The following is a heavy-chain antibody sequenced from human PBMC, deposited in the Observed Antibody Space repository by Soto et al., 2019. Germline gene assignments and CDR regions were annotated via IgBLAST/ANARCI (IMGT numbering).Heavy chain of an antibody. CDR1: DDTITDGGGY. CDR3: ARGIQAGFDP. D-gene: IGHD5-18*01. Sequence: TLSLTCTVADDTITDGGGYWSLIRQPPGEDLEWIAYIYYNGIIHYNPSLKSRVTISLDPSKNQFSLTMTSVTDADTAVYSCARGIQAGFDPWGQGTLVPVFS. J-gene: IGHJ5*02. V-gene: IGHV4-30-4*01. CDR2: IYYNGII.